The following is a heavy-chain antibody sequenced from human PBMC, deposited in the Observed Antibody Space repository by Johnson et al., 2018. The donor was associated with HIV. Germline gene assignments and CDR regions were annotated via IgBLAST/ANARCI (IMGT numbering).Heavy chain of an antibody. CDR2: IYSGGST. J-gene: IGHJ3*02. CDR3: ARDRGTVTTAQMAFDI. V-gene: IGHV3-NL1*01. D-gene: IGHD4-17*01. Sequence: QVQLVESGGGVVQPGRSLRLSCAASGFTFSSYGMHWVRQAPGKGLEWVSVIYSGGSTYYADSVKGRFTISRDNAKNTLYLQMNSLRAEDTALDYCARDRGTVTTAQMAFDIWGQGTMVTVSS. CDR1: GFTFSSYG.